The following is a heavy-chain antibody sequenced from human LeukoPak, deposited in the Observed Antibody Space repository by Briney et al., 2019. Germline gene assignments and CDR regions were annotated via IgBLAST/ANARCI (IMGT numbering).Heavy chain of an antibody. CDR3: ARDTYDFWSGSTYGMDV. V-gene: IGHV4-30-2*01. D-gene: IGHD3-3*01. Sequence: SQTLSLTCAVSGGSISSGGYSWSWIRQPPGKGLEWIGYIYHSGSTYYNPSLKSQVTISVDRSKNQFSLKLSSVTAADTAVYYCARDTYDFWSGSTYGMDVWGQGTTVTVSS. CDR2: IYHSGST. J-gene: IGHJ6*02. CDR1: GGSISSGGYS.